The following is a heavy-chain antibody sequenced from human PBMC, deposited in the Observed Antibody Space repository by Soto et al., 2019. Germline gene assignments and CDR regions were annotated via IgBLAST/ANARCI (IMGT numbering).Heavy chain of an antibody. V-gene: IGHV3-53*04. J-gene: IGHJ4*02. D-gene: IGHD6-13*01. CDR3: ARVREQQLVRDPFTFDY. CDR2: IYSGGST. CDR1: GFTVSSNY. Sequence: GGSLRLSCAASGFTVSSNYMSWVRQAPGKGLEWVSVIYSGGSTYYADSVKGRFTISRHNSKNTLYLQMNSLRAEDTAVYYCARVREQQLVRDPFTFDYWGQGTLVTVSS.